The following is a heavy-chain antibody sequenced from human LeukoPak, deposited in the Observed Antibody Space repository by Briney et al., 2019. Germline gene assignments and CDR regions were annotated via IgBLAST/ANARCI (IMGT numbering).Heavy chain of an antibody. D-gene: IGHD4-17*01. J-gene: IGHJ6*03. CDR1: GYTFTSNG. CDR2: INPDNDNP. CDR3: ARVYGYYYYYMDV. Sequence: ASVKVSCQASGYTFTSNGIIWVGQAPGQRLKWMGWINPDNDNPKYGQTFPGRLTMNTDHSTSTIFMELRSLRSDDTAVYYCARVYGYYYYYMDVWGEGTTVAVSS. V-gene: IGHV1-18*01.